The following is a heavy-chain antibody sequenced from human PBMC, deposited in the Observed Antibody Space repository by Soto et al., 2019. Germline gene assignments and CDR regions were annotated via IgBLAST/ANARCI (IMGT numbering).Heavy chain of an antibody. CDR1: GGSISSYY. CDR3: ARSYSGGWYGNYYGMDV. CDR2: IYHSGST. J-gene: IGHJ6*02. D-gene: IGHD6-19*01. V-gene: IGHV4-59*01. Sequence: SETLSLTCTVSGGSISSYYWSWIRQPPGKGLEWIGYIYHSGSTYYNPSLKSRVTISVDTSKNQFSLKLSSVTAADTAVYYCARSYSGGWYGNYYGMDVWGQGTTVTVSS.